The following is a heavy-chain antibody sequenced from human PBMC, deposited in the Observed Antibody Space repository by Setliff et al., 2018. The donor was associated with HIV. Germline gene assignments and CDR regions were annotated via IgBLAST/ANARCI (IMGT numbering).Heavy chain of an antibody. CDR2: IYSTGST. Sequence: PSETLSLTCTVSGPSINIHYWSWIRQSPGKGFEWIGYIYSTGSTNYNPSLQSRVTISMVASRNQLSLKVTSVTAADTAVYYCAKGAGFYGDYTFDHWGQGRQVTVSS. V-gene: IGHV4-59*11. J-gene: IGHJ4*02. CDR1: GPSINIHY. D-gene: IGHD4-17*01. CDR3: AKGAGFYGDYTFDH.